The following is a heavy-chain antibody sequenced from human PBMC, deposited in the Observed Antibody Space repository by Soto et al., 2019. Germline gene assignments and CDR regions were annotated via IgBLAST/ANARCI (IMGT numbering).Heavy chain of an antibody. CDR1: GFTFSSYG. J-gene: IGHJ6*02. Sequence: QVQLVESGGSVVQPGRSLRLSCAASGFTFSSYGMHWVRQAPGKGLEWVAVIWYDGSNKYYADSVKGRFTISRDNSKNTLYLQMNSLRAEDTAVYSCARDRVATRGPYYYYGMDVWGQGTTVTVSS. CDR3: ARDRVATRGPYYYYGMDV. D-gene: IGHD5-12*01. CDR2: IWYDGSNK. V-gene: IGHV3-33*01.